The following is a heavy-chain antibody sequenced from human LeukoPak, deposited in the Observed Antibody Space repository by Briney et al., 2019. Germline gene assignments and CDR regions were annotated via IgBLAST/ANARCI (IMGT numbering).Heavy chain of an antibody. CDR3: ARGARMITFGGVIVFDAFDI. CDR1: GGSISSYY. J-gene: IGHJ3*02. D-gene: IGHD3-16*02. CDR2: IYTSGST. V-gene: IGHV4-4*07. Sequence: PSETLSLTCTVSGGSISSYYRSWIRQPAGKGLEWIGRIYTSGSTNYNPSLKSRVTMSVDTSKNQFSLKLSSVTAADTAVYYCARGARMITFGGVIVFDAFDIWGQGTMVTVSS.